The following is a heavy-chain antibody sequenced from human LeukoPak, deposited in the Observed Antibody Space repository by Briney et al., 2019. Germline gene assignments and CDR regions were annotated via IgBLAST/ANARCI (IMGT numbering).Heavy chain of an antibody. CDR1: GFTFSSYG. Sequence: PGGSLRLSCAASGFTFSSYGMHWVRQAPGKGLEWVAVISYDGSNKYYADSVKGRFTISRDNAKNSLYLQMNSLRAEDTAVYYCARCAQVYDFWSGYSEVDCDAFDIWGQGTMVTVSS. V-gene: IGHV3-30*03. CDR2: ISYDGSNK. D-gene: IGHD3-3*01. CDR3: ARCAQVYDFWSGYSEVDCDAFDI. J-gene: IGHJ3*02.